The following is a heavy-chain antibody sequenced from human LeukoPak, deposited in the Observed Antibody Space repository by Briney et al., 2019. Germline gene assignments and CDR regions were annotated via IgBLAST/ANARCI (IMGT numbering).Heavy chain of an antibody. V-gene: IGHV1-8*02. D-gene: IGHD2-2*03. CDR2: MNPNSGNT. CDR1: GYTFTAYY. Sequence: ASVKVSCKASGYTFTAYYIHWVRQAPGQGLEWMGWMNPNSGNTGYAQKFQGGVTMTRNTSISTAYMELSSLRSEDTAVYYCARGGVGYCSSTSCYSPVWFDPWGQGTLVTVSS. J-gene: IGHJ5*02. CDR3: ARGGVGYCSSTSCYSPVWFDP.